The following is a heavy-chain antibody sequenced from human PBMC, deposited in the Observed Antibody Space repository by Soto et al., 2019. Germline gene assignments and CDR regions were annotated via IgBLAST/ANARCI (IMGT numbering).Heavy chain of an antibody. CDR3: ARALSGSYFVLEH. V-gene: IGHV4-31*03. CDR2: IYSRGNT. D-gene: IGHD3-10*01. J-gene: IGHJ4*02. CDR1: RGAIDSGLYY. Sequence: SETLSLTCTLSRGAIDSGLYYSTWIRHHPGKGLQWIGYIYSRGNTDYTPSLNSRISIVADTSKNQFSLKLTSVTAADTAVYFCARALSGSYFVLEHWGQGALVTVSS.